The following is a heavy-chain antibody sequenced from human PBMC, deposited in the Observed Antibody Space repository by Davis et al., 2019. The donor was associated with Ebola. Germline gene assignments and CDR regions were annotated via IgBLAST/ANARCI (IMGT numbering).Heavy chain of an antibody. J-gene: IGHJ2*01. CDR3: ATAHPLGDWYFDL. D-gene: IGHD3-16*01. Sequence: SETLSLTCTVSGGSISSYYWSWIRQPPGKGLEWIGEINHSGSTNYNPSLKSRVTISVDTSKNQFSLKLSSVTAADTAVYYCATAHPLGDWYFDLWGRGTLVTVSS. CDR1: GGSISSYY. V-gene: IGHV4-59*01. CDR2: INHSGST.